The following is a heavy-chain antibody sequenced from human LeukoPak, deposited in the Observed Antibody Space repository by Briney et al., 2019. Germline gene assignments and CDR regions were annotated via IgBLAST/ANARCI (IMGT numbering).Heavy chain of an antibody. Sequence: GGSLRLSCAASGFTFSDFYMNWIRQAPGKGLEWVSSISSSSYIYYADSVKGRFTISRDNAKNSLYLQMNSLRAEDTAVYYCATGSGSYFSLPDYWGQGTLVTVSS. V-gene: IGHV3-69-1*01. CDR1: GFTFSDFY. D-gene: IGHD1-26*01. CDR2: ISSSSYI. J-gene: IGHJ4*02. CDR3: ATGSGSYFSLPDY.